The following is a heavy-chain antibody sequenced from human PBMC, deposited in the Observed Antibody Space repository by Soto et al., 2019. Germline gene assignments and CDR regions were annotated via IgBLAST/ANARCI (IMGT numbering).Heavy chain of an antibody. V-gene: IGHV4-4*07. CDR1: AASISGFY. D-gene: IGHD1-1*01. J-gene: IGHJ5*02. CDR2: ISATGTT. CDR3: VRDGTKTLRDWFDP. Sequence: SETLSLTCTVSAASISGFYWSWIRKSAGKGLEWIGRISATGTTDYNPSLKSRVMMSVDTSKKQFSLKLRSVTAADTAVYYCVRDGTKTLRDWFDPWGQGISVTVS.